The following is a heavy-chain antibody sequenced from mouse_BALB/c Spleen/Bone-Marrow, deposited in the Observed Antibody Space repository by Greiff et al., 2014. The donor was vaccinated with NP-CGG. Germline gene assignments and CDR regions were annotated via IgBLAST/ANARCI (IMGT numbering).Heavy chain of an antibody. V-gene: IGHV14-3*02. Sequence: EVKLMESGAELVKSGASVKLSCTASGFNIKDTYMHWVKQRPEQGLEWIGRIDPANGNTKYVPTFQGKATITADTSSNTAYLQLSSLTSEDTAVYYCASSGNYEGGAIDYWGLGISVTVSS. CDR3: ASSGNYEGGAIDY. J-gene: IGHJ4*01. CDR1: GFNIKDTY. D-gene: IGHD2-1*01. CDR2: IDPANGNT.